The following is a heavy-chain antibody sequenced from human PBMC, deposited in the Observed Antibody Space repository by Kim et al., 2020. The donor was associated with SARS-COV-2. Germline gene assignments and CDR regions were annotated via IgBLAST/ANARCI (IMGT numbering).Heavy chain of an antibody. Sequence: SDTLSLTCTVSGASISSGGYYWSWIRQPPGKGLEWIGYIYYSGTTYYNPSLKSRVTISVDTSKNQFSLKLSSVTAADTAVYYCARGGWAVSYGMDFWGRGSTATVS. CDR2: IYYSGTT. CDR3: ARGGWAVSYGMDF. V-gene: IGHV4-31*03. CDR1: GASISSGGYY. J-gene: IGHJ6*01. D-gene: IGHD1-26*01.